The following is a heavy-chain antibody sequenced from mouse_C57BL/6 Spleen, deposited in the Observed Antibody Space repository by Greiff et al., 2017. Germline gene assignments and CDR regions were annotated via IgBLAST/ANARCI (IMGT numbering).Heavy chain of an antibody. CDR3: ARSYDKDYAMDY. Sequence: VQLQQSGPELVKPGASVKISCKASGYAFSSSWMNWVKQRPGKGLEWIGRIYPGDGDTNYNGKFKGKATLTADKSSSTAYMQLSSLTSEDSAVYFCARSYDKDYAMDYWGQGTSVTVSS. J-gene: IGHJ4*01. CDR2: IYPGDGDT. CDR1: GYAFSSSW. V-gene: IGHV1-82*01. D-gene: IGHD2-3*01.